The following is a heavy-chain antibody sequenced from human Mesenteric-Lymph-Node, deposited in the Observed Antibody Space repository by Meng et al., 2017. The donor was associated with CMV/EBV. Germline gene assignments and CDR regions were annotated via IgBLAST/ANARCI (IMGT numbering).Heavy chain of an antibody. J-gene: IGHJ6*02. Sequence: GSLRLSCAVYGGSFSGYYWSWIRQPPGKGLEWIGEINHSGSTNYNPSLKSRVTISVDTSKNQFSLKLSSVTAADTAVYYCARDRIRYSSSWSYGMDVWGQGTTVTVSS. CDR1: GGSFSGYY. CDR3: ARDRIRYSSSWSYGMDV. V-gene: IGHV4-34*01. CDR2: INHSGST. D-gene: IGHD6-13*01.